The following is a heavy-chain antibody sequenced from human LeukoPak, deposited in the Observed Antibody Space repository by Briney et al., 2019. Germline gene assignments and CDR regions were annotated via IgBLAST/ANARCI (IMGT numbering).Heavy chain of an antibody. D-gene: IGHD6-19*01. Sequence: GASVKVSCKASGYTYTDYYMHWVRQAPGQGLEWMGWIYPNSGGTNYAQKFQGRVTMTRDTSISTAYMELSRLRSEDTAVYYCARDKGSGWYRDAFDIWGQGTMVTVSS. CDR3: ARDKGSGWYRDAFDI. CDR2: IYPNSGGT. V-gene: IGHV1-2*02. CDR1: GYTYTDYY. J-gene: IGHJ3*02.